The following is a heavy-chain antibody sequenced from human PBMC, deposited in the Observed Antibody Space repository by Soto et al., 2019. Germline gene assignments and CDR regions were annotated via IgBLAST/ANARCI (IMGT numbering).Heavy chain of an antibody. J-gene: IGHJ2*01. Sequence: QVQLQESGPGLVKPSETLSLTCTVSGGSISSYYWSWIRQPPGKGLEWIGYIYYSGSTNYNPSLKRLLNISVDTSKNQFSLKLSSVTAADTAVYYCARVAAGADEGYFDLWGRGTLVTVSS. CDR3: ARVAAGADEGYFDL. V-gene: IGHV4-59*01. CDR2: IYYSGST. CDR1: GGSISSYY. D-gene: IGHD6-13*01.